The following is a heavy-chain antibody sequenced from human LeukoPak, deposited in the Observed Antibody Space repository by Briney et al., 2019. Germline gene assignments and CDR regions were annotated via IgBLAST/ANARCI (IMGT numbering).Heavy chain of an antibody. CDR2: AYYTGVT. J-gene: IGHJ5*02. D-gene: IGHD4-23*01. V-gene: IGHV4-39*07. Sequence: SSRTLSLTCTVSGGYIITSGHYWGWIRQPPGKGLEWIGSAYYTGVTSTNPFFRSRMSISVDTSKNQFSLNLTSVTAADAAIYYCARERSSSGGHNWFDPWGQGTLVTVSS. CDR1: GGYIITSGHY. CDR3: ARERSSSGGHNWFDP.